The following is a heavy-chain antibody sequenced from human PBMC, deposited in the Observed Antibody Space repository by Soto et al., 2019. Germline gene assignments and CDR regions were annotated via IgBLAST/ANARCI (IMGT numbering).Heavy chain of an antibody. CDR3: ALSPIRCDDGYYNFDV. CDR2: IDWVDEK. D-gene: IGHD3-3*01. V-gene: IGHV2-70*12. Sequence: SGPTLVNPPQTLPLTGTSSGSSFRPSRRCGSWIRRPPGKALEWLALIDWVDEKFYSTSLKTRLTISNDTSKNQGILTITNIHHVDTGASYSALSPIRCDDGYYNFDVWGQGTTVTVSS. CDR1: GSSFRPSRRC. J-gene: IGHJ6*02.